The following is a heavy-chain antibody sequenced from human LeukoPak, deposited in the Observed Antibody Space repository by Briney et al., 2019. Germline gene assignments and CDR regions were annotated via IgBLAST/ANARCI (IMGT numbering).Heavy chain of an antibody. CDR3: ARQRIAAPTYYMDV. Sequence: PSETLSLTCAVYGGSFSGYYWSWIRQPPGKGLEWIGEINHSGSTNYNPSLKSRVTISVDTSKNQFSLKLSSVTAADTAVYYCARQRIAAPTYYMDVWGKGTTVTVSS. J-gene: IGHJ6*03. CDR1: GGSFSGYY. D-gene: IGHD6-13*01. V-gene: IGHV4-34*01. CDR2: INHSGST.